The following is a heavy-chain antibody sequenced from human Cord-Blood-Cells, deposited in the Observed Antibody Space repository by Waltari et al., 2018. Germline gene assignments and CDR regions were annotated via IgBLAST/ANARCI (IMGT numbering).Heavy chain of an antibody. D-gene: IGHD2-2*01. J-gene: IGHJ6*03. Sequence: QVQLQQWGAGLLKPSETLSLTCAVYGGSFRGYYWSWIRQPPGQGLEWIGEINHSGSTNYNPSLKSRDTISVDTSKNQFSLKLSSVTAADTAVYYCARATSLRHCSSTSCYYYYYYYMDVWGKGTTVTVSS. CDR1: GGSFRGYY. V-gene: IGHV4-34*01. CDR2: INHSGST. CDR3: ARATSLRHCSSTSCYYYYYYYMDV.